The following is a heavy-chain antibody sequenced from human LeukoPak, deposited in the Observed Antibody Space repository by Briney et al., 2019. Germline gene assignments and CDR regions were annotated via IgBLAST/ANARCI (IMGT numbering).Heavy chain of an antibody. D-gene: IGHD3-10*01. Sequence: SGPTLVKPTQTLTLTCTFSGFSLSTSGVGVGWIRQPPGKALEWLALIYWDDDKRYSPSLKSRLTITKDTSKNQVVLTMTNVDPVDTATYYCAHCGAVFPHYSYWGQGTLVTVSS. CDR3: AHCGAVFPHYSY. CDR2: IYWDDDK. CDR1: GFSLSTSGVG. J-gene: IGHJ4*02. V-gene: IGHV2-5*02.